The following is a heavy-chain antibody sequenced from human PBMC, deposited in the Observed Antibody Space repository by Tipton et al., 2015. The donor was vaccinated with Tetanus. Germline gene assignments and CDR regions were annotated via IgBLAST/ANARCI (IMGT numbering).Heavy chain of an antibody. Sequence: QMQLVQSGAELKKPGASLKVSCKASGYTFTGYYMYWVRQAPGQGLEWVGWIDPNSGGTIYAQNFQGRVTMTRDTSISTVYMELSRRRSDDTAVYYCARDRGDYIYYGMDVWGPGTTVTVSS. V-gene: IGHV1-2*02. CDR3: ARDRGDYIYYGMDV. J-gene: IGHJ6*02. CDR2: IDPNSGGT. D-gene: IGHD3-22*01. CDR1: GYTFTGYY.